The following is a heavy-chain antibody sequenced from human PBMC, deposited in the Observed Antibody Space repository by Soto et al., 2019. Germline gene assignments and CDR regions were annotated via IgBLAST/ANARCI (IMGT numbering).Heavy chain of an antibody. CDR3: ARSHEGLRLGELSLSVY. J-gene: IGHJ4*02. D-gene: IGHD3-16*02. CDR1: GYSFTSYW. V-gene: IGHV5-10-1*01. Sequence: GESLKISCKGSGYSFTSYWISWVRQMPGKGLEWMGRIDPSDSYTNYSPSFQGHVTISADKSISTAYLQWSSLKASDTAMYYCARSHEGLRLGELSLSVYWGQGTLVTVS. CDR2: IDPSDSYT.